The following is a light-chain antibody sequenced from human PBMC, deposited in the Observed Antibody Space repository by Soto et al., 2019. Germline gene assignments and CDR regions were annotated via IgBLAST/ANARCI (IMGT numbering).Light chain of an antibody. J-gene: IGLJ1*01. Sequence: QSVLTQPPSVSGAPGQSVTISCTGSSSNIGAGYDVHWYQQRPGAAPRLLIFANTDRPSGVPDRFSASKSYTSASLTIAGLQAEDEGDYYCQSYDSTLGARYVFGTGTKVTVL. CDR3: QSYDSTLGARYV. V-gene: IGLV1-40*01. CDR2: ANT. CDR1: SSNIGAGYD.